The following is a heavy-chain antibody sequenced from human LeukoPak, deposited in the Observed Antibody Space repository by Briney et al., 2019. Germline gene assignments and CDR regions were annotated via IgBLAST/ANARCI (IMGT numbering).Heavy chain of an antibody. CDR1: GFTFSSYS. J-gene: IGHJ4*02. V-gene: IGHV3-21*01. Sequence: PGGSLRLSCAASGFTFSSYSMNWVRQAPGKGREWVSSIISRSIYIYYADSVKGRFTISRDNAKNSLYLQMNSLIAEGTAVYYCARFPGYWGQGTLVTVSS. CDR2: IISRSIYI. D-gene: IGHD3-10*01. CDR3: ARFPGY.